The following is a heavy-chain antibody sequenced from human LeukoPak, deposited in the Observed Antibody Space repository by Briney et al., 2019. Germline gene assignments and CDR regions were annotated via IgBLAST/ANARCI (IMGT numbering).Heavy chain of an antibody. J-gene: IGHJ6*03. Sequence: GASVKVSCKATGGTFSSYTISWVRQAPGQGLDWMGRIIPILGLANCAQKCQGRVTITGDNSKSTAYMEMSSLKSEDTAVYYCARDVVGPPNFYYMDVWGKGTTVTVSS. CDR2: IIPILGLA. D-gene: IGHD2-2*01. V-gene: IGHV1-69*04. CDR1: GGTFSSYT. CDR3: ARDVVGPPNFYYMDV.